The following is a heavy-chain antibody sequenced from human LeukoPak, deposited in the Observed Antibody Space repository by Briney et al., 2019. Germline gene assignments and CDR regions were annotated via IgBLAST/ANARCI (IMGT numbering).Heavy chain of an antibody. Sequence: GGSLRLSCAASGFTFSSYAMSWVRQAPGKGLEWVSAISGSGSSTYYADSVKGRFTISRDNSKNTLYLQMNSLRAEDTAVYYCAKMPYYYDSSGYYNFDYWGQGTLVTVSS. CDR2: ISGSGSST. D-gene: IGHD3-22*01. CDR1: GFTFSSYA. CDR3: AKMPYYYDSSGYYNFDY. V-gene: IGHV3-23*01. J-gene: IGHJ4*02.